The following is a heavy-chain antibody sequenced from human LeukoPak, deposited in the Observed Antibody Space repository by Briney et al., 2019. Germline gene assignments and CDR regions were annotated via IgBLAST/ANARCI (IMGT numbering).Heavy chain of an antibody. CDR3: ARAYSGRYGLGYYYMDV. CDR1: GFTFSSYG. J-gene: IGHJ6*03. V-gene: IGHV3-30*03. D-gene: IGHD1-26*01. CDR2: ISYDASNK. Sequence: TGGSLRLSCAASGFTFSSYGMHWVRQAPGKGLEWVAVISYDASNKYYADSVKGRFTISRDNSKNTLYLQMNSLRADDTAVYYCARAYSGRYGLGYYYMDVWGKGTTVTISS.